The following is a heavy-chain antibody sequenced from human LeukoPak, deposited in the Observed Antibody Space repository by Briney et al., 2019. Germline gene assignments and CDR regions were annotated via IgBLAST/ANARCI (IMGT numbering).Heavy chain of an antibody. V-gene: IGHV4-38-2*02. CDR1: GYSISSGYY. CDR2: IYHSGST. J-gene: IGHJ4*02. CDR3: ARNEITMVRGVIEQYFDY. Sequence: SETLSLTCTVSGYSISSGYYWGWIRQPPGKGLEWIGSIYHSGSTYYNPSLKSRVTISVDTSKNQFSLKLSSVTAADTAVYYCARNEITMVRGVIEQYFDYWGQGTLVTVSS. D-gene: IGHD3-10*01.